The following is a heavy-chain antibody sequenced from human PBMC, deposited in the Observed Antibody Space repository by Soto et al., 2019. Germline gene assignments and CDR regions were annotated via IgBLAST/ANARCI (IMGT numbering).Heavy chain of an antibody. Sequence: GWSLRLSCAASGFTFSGSAMHWFRQASGKGLEWVGRIRSKANSYATAYAASVKGRFTISRDDSKNTAYLQMNSLKTEDTAVYYCTSGGSGYSSGWLETELDYWGQGTLVTVST. CDR1: GFTFSGSA. V-gene: IGHV3-73*01. CDR2: IRSKANSYAT. CDR3: TSGGSGYSSGWLETELDY. J-gene: IGHJ4*02. D-gene: IGHD6-19*01.